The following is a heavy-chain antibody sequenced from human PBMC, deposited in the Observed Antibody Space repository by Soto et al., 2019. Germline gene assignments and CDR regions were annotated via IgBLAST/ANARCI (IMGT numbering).Heavy chain of an antibody. CDR1: GASISGSSYY. J-gene: IGHJ5*02. D-gene: IGHD1-26*01. Sequence: QLQLQESGPGLVKPSETLSLTCTVSGASISGSSYYWGWIRQPPGKGLEWIGSIYYSGSTYYNPSLRTRVTISVDTSKNKFSLKVDAVTAADTAVYFCARSASGNWFSLFDPWGQGTLLTVSS. CDR3: ARSASGNWFSLFDP. CDR2: IYYSGST. V-gene: IGHV4-39*01.